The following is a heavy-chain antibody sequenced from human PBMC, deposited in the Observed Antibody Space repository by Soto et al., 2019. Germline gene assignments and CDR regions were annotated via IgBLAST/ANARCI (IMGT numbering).Heavy chain of an antibody. CDR1: GFTFSSYW. D-gene: IGHD3-16*01. CDR2: INDDGSRE. V-gene: IGHV3-74*01. J-gene: IGHJ4*02. CDR3: AKDYYDYVWGSHPLDY. Sequence: PGGSLRLSCAASGFTFSSYWMHWVRQVPGKGLVWVSRINDDGSRESYADSVKGRFTISRDNAKNTLYLQMNSLRAEDTAVYYCAKDYYDYVWGSHPLDYWGQGTLVTVSS.